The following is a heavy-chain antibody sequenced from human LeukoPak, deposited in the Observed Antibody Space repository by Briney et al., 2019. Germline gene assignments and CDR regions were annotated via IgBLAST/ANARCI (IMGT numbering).Heavy chain of an antibody. CDR2: INPSDGST. D-gene: IGHD3-10*02. CDR3: ARDQRAVDNTMSYN. CDR1: GYTFTSYY. Sequence: ASVKVSCKASGYTFTSYYMHWVRQAPGQGLEWIGIINPSDGSTTYAQRFQGRVTLTTDTSTSTAYLELRSLRSDDTAVYYCARDQRAVDNTMSYNWGQGTLVTVSS. V-gene: IGHV1-46*01. J-gene: IGHJ4*02.